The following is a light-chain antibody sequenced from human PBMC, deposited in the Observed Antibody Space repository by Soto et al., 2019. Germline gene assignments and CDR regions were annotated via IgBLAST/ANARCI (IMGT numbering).Light chain of an antibody. CDR3: AAWDDSLNGRGV. J-gene: IGLJ1*01. Sequence: QSVLTQPPSASGTPGQRVTISCSGSSSNIGSNTVNWYQQLPGTAPKLLIYSNNQRPSGVPDRFSGSKSGTSASLAISGLQSEDEADYYCAAWDDSLNGRGVFGTGTKVTRP. CDR1: SSNIGSNT. V-gene: IGLV1-44*01. CDR2: SNN.